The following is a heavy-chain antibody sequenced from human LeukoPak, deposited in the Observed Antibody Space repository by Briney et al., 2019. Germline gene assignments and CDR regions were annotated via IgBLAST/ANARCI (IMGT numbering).Heavy chain of an antibody. CDR2: ISYDGSNK. CDR1: GFTFSSYA. V-gene: IGHV3-30*04. CDR3: ARVPYSSSWSPRSGFDY. Sequence: GGSLRLSCAASGFTFSSYAMHWVRQAPGKGLEWVAVISYDGSNKYYADSVKGRFTISRDNSKNTLYLQMNSLRAEDTAVYYCARVPYSSSWSPRSGFDYWGQGTLVTVSS. D-gene: IGHD6-13*01. J-gene: IGHJ4*02.